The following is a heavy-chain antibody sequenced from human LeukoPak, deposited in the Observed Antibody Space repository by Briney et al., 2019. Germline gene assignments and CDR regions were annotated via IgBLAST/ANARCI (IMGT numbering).Heavy chain of an antibody. CDR3: ARDQMGKWELQNKYYFDY. J-gene: IGHJ4*02. D-gene: IGHD1-26*01. Sequence: GGSLRLSCAASGFTFSSYWMSWVRQAPGKGLEWVANIKQDGSEKYYVDSVKGRFTISRDNAKNSLYLQMNSLRAEDTAVYYCARDQMGKWELQNKYYFDYWGQGTLVTVSS. CDR2: IKQDGSEK. CDR1: GFTFSSYW. V-gene: IGHV3-7*01.